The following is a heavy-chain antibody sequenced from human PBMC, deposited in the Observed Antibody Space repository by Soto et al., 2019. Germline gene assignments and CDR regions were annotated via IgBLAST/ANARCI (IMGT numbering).Heavy chain of an antibody. CDR3: ARDRTVVVPAAMIGWYFEL. D-gene: IGHD2-2*01. J-gene: IGHJ2*01. V-gene: IGHV1-69*05. CDR1: GGTFSSYA. Sequence: QVQLVQSGAEVKKPGSSVKVSCKASGGTFSSYAISWVRQAPGQGLEWMGGIIPIFGTANYAQKFQGRVTITPDESTGTAYLERSSLRSEDTAVYYCARDRTVVVPAAMIGWYFELWGRGTLVTVSS. CDR2: IIPIFGTA.